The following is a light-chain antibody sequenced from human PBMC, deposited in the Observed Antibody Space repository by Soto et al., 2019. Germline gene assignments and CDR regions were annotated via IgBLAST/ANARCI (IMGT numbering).Light chain of an antibody. J-gene: IGKJ3*01. Sequence: DIQMTQSPSSLSASVGDRVTITCRASQTINSYLNWYQQKPGKAPKLLIYAASSLQSGVPSRFSGSGSGTDFTLTISSLQPEDFATYYCQQTYSAPLTFGPGTEVDIK. CDR1: QTINSY. CDR2: AAS. V-gene: IGKV1-39*01. CDR3: QQTYSAPLT.